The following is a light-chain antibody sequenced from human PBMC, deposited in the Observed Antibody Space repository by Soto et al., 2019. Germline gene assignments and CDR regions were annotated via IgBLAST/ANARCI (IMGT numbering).Light chain of an antibody. Sequence: VMAQXXGTLSLSKQEXXXXXXXASQSVSNNYLAWYQQXPAQSPRLLIYGAXNRATGIPDRFSGSGSGTDFTLTISRLEPEDFAVYYCQQYGSSGTFGQGTKVDIK. CDR3: QQYGSSGT. J-gene: IGKJ1*01. V-gene: IGKV3-20*01. CDR2: GAX. CDR1: QSVSNNY.